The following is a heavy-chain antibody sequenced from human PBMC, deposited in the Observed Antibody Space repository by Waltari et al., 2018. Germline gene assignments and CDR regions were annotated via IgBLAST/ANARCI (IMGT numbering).Heavy chain of an antibody. J-gene: IGHJ6*03. V-gene: IGHV1-8*03. CDR2: MNPNSGNT. D-gene: IGHD3-3*02. CDR3: ARGRGELASYYYYYYMDV. Sequence: QVQLVQSGAEVKKPGASVKVSCKASGYTFTSYDINWVRQATGQGLEWMGWMNPNSGNTGYAQKFQGRVTITRNTSISTAYMELSSLRSEDTAVYYCARGRGELASYYYYYYMDVWGKGTTVTVSS. CDR1: GYTFTSYD.